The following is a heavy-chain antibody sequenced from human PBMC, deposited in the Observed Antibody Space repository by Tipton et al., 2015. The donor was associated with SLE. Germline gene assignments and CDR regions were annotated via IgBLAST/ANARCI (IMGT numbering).Heavy chain of an antibody. J-gene: IGHJ1*01. Sequence: SLRLSCAASGFTFSIYAMHWVRQAPGKGLEWVSYISRSGSMIYYANSVKGRFTISRDNAKKSLYLQMKSLRAEDTAIYYCARIFSGSYYAAWFQHWGQGTVVTVSS. CDR1: GFTFSIYA. CDR2: ISRSGSMI. V-gene: IGHV3-48*03. D-gene: IGHD1-26*01. CDR3: ARIFSGSYYAAWFQH.